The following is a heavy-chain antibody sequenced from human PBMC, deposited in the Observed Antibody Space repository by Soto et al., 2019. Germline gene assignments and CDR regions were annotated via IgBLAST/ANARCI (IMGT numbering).Heavy chain of an antibody. D-gene: IGHD3-22*01. V-gene: IGHV4-59*08. CDR1: SGSINNYY. CDR3: ARLGGYYQALDS. J-gene: IGHJ4*02. Sequence: QVQLQESGPGLVKPSETLSLTCTVSSGSINNYYWSWIRQPPGKGLEFIGYIYYAGTTTYNPSLKRRATISVDTSKNQFSLKLSSVPAADTAVYYCARLGGYYQALDSWGQGTLLTVSS. CDR2: IYYAGTT.